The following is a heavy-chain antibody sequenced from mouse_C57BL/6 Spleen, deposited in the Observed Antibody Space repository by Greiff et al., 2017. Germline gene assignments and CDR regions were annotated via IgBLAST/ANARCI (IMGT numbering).Heavy chain of an antibody. CDR3: ARSFDYEDHYAMDY. V-gene: IGHV1-82*01. D-gene: IGHD2-4*01. J-gene: IGHJ4*01. CDR2: IYPGDGDT. CDR1: GYAFSSSW. Sequence: VQLQQSGPELVKPGASVKISCKASGYAFSSSWMNWVKQRPGKGLEWIGRIYPGDGDTNYNGKFKGKATLTADKSSSTAYMQLSSLTSEDSAVYFCARSFDYEDHYAMDYWGQGTSVTVSS.